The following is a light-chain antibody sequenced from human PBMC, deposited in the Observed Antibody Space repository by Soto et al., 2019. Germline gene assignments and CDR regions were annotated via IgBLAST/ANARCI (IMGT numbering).Light chain of an antibody. CDR3: TSYATGSAYV. Sequence: QSVLTQPPSVSGSPGQSVTISCTGTSSDVGGYNRVSWYQQPPGKAPKLLISDVSNRPSGGSTRFSGSKSGNTASLTISGLQSEDEADYYCTSYATGSAYVFGPGTKLTVL. V-gene: IGLV2-18*02. J-gene: IGLJ1*01. CDR1: SSDVGGYNR. CDR2: DVS.